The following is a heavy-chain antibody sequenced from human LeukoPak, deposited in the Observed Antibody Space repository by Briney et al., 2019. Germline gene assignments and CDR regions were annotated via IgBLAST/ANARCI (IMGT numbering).Heavy chain of an antibody. J-gene: IGHJ4*02. CDR3: ARVSSSSLFDY. V-gene: IGHV3-7*01. CDR1: GFTFSIYW. CDR2: IKQDGSEK. Sequence: GGSLRLSCAASGFTFSIYWMNWVRQAPGKGLEWVANIKQDGSEKYYVDSVKGRFTISRDNAKNSLYLQMNSLRVEDTAVYYCARVSSSSLFDYWGQGTLVTVSS. D-gene: IGHD6-13*01.